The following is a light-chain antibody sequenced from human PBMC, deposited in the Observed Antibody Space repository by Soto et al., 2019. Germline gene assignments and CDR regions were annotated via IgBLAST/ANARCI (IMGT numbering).Light chain of an antibody. Sequence: EIVLTQSPGTLSLSPGERATLSCRASQSVSSNYLDWYQQKPGQAPRLLIYGASSRATGIPDRFSGSGSGTDFTLTISRLEPEDFAVYYCQQYDSSPLTFGGGTKVEIK. CDR1: QSVSSNY. J-gene: IGKJ4*01. CDR3: QQYDSSPLT. V-gene: IGKV3-20*01. CDR2: GAS.